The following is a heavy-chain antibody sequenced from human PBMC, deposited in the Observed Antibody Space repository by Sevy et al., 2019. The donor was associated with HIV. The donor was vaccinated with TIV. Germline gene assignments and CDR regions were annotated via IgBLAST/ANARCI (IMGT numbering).Heavy chain of an antibody. V-gene: IGHV3-21*01. CDR3: ARDGGCCSTSCLFYFDC. D-gene: IGHD2-2*01. CDR2: ITGGSSYI. CDR1: GFTFSSYT. J-gene: IGHJ4*02. Sequence: GGSLRLSCAASGFTFSSYTMNWVRQAPGKGLEWVSSITGGSSYIYYADSVKGRFTISRDNAKNSLYLQMNSLRAADTAVYYCARDGGCCSTSCLFYFDCWGQGSLVTVSS.